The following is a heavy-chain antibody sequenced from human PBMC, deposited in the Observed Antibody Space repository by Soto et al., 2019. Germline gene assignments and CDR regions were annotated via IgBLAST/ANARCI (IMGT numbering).Heavy chain of an antibody. J-gene: IGHJ5*02. CDR1: GYTFTHYD. D-gene: IGHD3-22*01. CDR2: MNPNSGNT. V-gene: IGHV1-8*01. CDR3: ARERLENSSATWFDL. Sequence: QVQLVQSGAEVKKPGASVKVSCKASGYTFTHYDINWVRQAPGQGLEWMGWMNPNSGNTGYAQKFQGRGTLHRAISINTVSLELSSLRSTYTAVYYCARERLENSSATWFDLGCQGTLVTVTS.